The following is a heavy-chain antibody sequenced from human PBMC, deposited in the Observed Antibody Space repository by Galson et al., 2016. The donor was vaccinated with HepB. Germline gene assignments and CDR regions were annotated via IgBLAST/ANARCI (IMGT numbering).Heavy chain of an antibody. J-gene: IGHJ4*02. CDR1: GFTFSSYA. Sequence: SLRLSCAASGFTFSSYAMSWVRQAPGKGLEWVSAISGSGDRTYYADSVKGRFTISRDNSKNTLYLQMNSLRAEDTAVYFCAKDGWTAGRPFDSWGQGTLVTVSS. CDR3: AKDGWTAGRPFDS. CDR2: ISGSGDRT. D-gene: IGHD6-6*01. V-gene: IGHV3-23*01.